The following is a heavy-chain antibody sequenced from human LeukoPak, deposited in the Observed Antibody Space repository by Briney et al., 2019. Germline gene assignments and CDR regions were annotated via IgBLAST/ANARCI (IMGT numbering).Heavy chain of an antibody. J-gene: IGHJ4*02. CDR1: GYTFTNYY. Sequence: ASVKVSCKASGYTFTNYYMHWVRQAPGQGLEWMGILSPSGGSTGYAQKFQGRVTMTRDTSTSTVYMELSSLRSDDTAVYYCAREQLVGTYYFDYWGQGTLVTVSS. D-gene: IGHD6-6*01. CDR3: AREQLVGTYYFDY. V-gene: IGHV1-46*01. CDR2: LSPSGGST.